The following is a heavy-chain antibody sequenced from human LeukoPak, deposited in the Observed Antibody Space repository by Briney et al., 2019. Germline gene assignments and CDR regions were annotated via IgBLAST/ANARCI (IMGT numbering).Heavy chain of an antibody. CDR1: DYSISSGYY. J-gene: IGHJ4*02. Sequence: PSETLSLTCTVSDYSISSGYYWGWIRQPPGKGLEWIWSIYHSGSTYYNPSLKSRITMSIITSKNQFSLKLRSVTAADTAVYYCARVDQWLVQGQVDYWGQGTLVTVSS. CDR2: IYHSGST. CDR3: ARVDQWLVQGQVDY. D-gene: IGHD6-19*01. V-gene: IGHV4-38-2*02.